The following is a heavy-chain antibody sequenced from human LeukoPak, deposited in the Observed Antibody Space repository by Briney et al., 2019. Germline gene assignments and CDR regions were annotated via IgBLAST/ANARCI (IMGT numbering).Heavy chain of an antibody. J-gene: IGHJ4*02. D-gene: IGHD3-9*01. Sequence: SETLSLTCAVYGGSFSGYYWSWIRQPPGEGLEWIGEINHSGSTNYNPSLKSRVTISVDTSKNQFSLKLSSVTAADTAVYYCARRRAGYDILTGYFDYWGQGTLVTVSS. CDR1: GGSFSGYY. CDR3: ARRRAGYDILTGYFDY. CDR2: INHSGST. V-gene: IGHV4-34*01.